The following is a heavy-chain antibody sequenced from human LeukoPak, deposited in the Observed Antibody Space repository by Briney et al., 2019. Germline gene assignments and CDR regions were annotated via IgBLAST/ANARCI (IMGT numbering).Heavy chain of an antibody. D-gene: IGHD6-13*01. Sequence: GGSLRLSCAASGFTFSSHWMHWVRQAPGKGLVWVSRINTDGSSTSYADSVKGRFTISRDNAKNTLYLQMNSLRAEDTAVYYCARTLGIAAAFDYWGQGTLVTVSS. CDR1: GFTFSSHW. CDR3: ARTLGIAAAFDY. V-gene: IGHV3-74*01. CDR2: INTDGSST. J-gene: IGHJ4*02.